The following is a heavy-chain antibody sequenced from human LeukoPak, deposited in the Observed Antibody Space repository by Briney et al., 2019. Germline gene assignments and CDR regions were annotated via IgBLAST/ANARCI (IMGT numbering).Heavy chain of an antibody. CDR2: INNDGDST. CDR3: ASGAIGYCSSTSCYAHSDV. V-gene: IGHV3-23*01. CDR1: GFSFNSYA. Sequence: GGSLRLSCAASGFSFNSYAMSWVRQAPGKGLEWVSAINNDGDSTYSADSVKGRFTVSRDNSKNTLYLQMNSLRAEDTAVYYCASGAIGYCSSTSCYAHSDVWGQGTTVTVSS. J-gene: IGHJ6*02. D-gene: IGHD2-2*01.